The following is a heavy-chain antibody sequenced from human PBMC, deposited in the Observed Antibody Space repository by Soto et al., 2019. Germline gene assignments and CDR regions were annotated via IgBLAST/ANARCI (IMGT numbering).Heavy chain of an antibody. CDR2: ISSSSSYI. CDR3: ARGSGHLGRKYFQH. J-gene: IGHJ1*01. CDR1: GFTFSSYS. V-gene: IGHV3-21*01. D-gene: IGHD1-26*01. Sequence: EVQLVESGGGLVKPGGSLRLSCAASGFTFSSYSMNWVRQAPGKGLEWVSSISSSSSYIYYADSVKGRFTISRDNAKNSLYLQMNSLRAEDTAVYYCARGSGHLGRKYFQHWGQGTLVTVSS.